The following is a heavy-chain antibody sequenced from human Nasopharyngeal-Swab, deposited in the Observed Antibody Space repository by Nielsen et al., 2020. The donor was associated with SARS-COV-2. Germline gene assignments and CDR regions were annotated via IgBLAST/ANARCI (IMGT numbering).Heavy chain of an antibody. Sequence: WVRQAPGQGLEWMGWINPNTGHPTYAQGFTGRFVFSLDNSVSTAYLQISSLKAEDTVVYNCARAGRGSSSWYVMDYYYVMDVWGQGTTVTVSS. D-gene: IGHD6-13*01. V-gene: IGHV7-4-1*02. CDR2: INPNTGHP. CDR3: ARAGRGSSSWYVMDYYYVMDV. J-gene: IGHJ6*02.